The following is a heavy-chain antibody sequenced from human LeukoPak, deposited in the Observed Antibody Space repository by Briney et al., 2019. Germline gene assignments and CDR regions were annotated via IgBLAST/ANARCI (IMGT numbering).Heavy chain of an antibody. Sequence: GSLRLSCAASGFTFSSYAMSWVRQAPGKGLEWVSAISGSGGSTYYADSVKGRFTISRDNSKNTLYLQMNSLRAEDTAVYYCAKFRAVVTLFDYWGQGTLVTVSS. CDR1: GFTFSSYA. CDR2: ISGSGGST. V-gene: IGHV3-23*01. D-gene: IGHD4-23*01. J-gene: IGHJ4*02. CDR3: AKFRAVVTLFDY.